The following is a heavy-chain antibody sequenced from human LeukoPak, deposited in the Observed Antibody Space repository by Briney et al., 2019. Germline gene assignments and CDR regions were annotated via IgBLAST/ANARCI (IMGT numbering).Heavy chain of an antibody. Sequence: GGSLRLSCAASGFTFSDYYMDWARQAPGKGLEWVARTRSKGHSYSTEYAASVRGRFTVSRDGSKNSLYLQMNSLRAEDTAVYYCARGPGRGNAFDIWGQGTMVTVSS. V-gene: IGHV3-72*01. CDR1: GFTFSDYY. CDR2: TRSKGHSYST. J-gene: IGHJ3*02. CDR3: ARGPGRGNAFDI. D-gene: IGHD3-10*01.